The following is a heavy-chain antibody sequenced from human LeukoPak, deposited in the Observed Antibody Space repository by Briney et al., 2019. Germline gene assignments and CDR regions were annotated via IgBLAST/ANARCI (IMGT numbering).Heavy chain of an antibody. CDR1: GFTFSSCG. D-gene: IGHD3-22*01. J-gene: IGHJ4*02. CDR3: ARDRYYYDSSGDY. V-gene: IGHV3-30*03. Sequence: GGSLRLSCAASGFTFSSCGMHWVRQAPGKGLEWVAVISYDGSNEYYADSVKGRFTISRDNSKNTLYLQMNSLRAEDTAVYYCARDRYYYDSSGDYWGQGTLVTVSS. CDR2: ISYDGSNE.